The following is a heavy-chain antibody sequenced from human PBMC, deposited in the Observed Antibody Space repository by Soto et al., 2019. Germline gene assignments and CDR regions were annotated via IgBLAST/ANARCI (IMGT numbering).Heavy chain of an antibody. D-gene: IGHD3-9*01. CDR2: IIPIFGTA. J-gene: IGHJ5*02. CDR1: GGTFSSYA. Sequence: GASVKVSCKASGGTFSSYAISWVRQAPGQGLEWMGGIIPIFGTANYAQKFQGRVTITADKSTSTAYMELSSLRSEDTAVYYCARGARRDIRNFGWYHDCFDPWGQGTLVTVSS. V-gene: IGHV1-69*06. CDR3: ARGARRDIRNFGWYHDCFDP.